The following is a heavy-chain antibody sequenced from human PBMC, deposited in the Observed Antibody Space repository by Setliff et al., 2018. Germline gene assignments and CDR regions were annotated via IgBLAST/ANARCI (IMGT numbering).Heavy chain of an antibody. V-gene: IGHV3-30*02. D-gene: IGHD5-12*01. Sequence: PGGSLRLSCAASGFRFSTSDMHWVRQAPGKGLEWVSFIQHDGSREFYGDPVKGRFIISRDNSKNTLYLQMNSLSAGDTAVYYCAKVPNSGGYAGPFDFWGQGTLVTVSS. J-gene: IGHJ4*02. CDR2: IQHDGSRE. CDR1: GFRFSTSD. CDR3: AKVPNSGGYAGPFDF.